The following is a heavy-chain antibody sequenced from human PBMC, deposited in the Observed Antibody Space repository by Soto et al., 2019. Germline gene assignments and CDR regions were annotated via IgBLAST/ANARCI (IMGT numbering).Heavy chain of an antibody. CDR2: IGIGSSTK. CDR3: ARDGLAVAGTYYYYGMGV. Sequence: GGSLRLSCAASGFTYSTYTMHWVRQAPGKGLEWVSYIGIGSSTKYYADSVKGRFTISRDNAKNSLYLQMNSLRDEDTAVYYSARDGLAVAGTYYYYGMGVWGQGTTVTVSS. CDR1: GFTYSTYT. V-gene: IGHV3-48*02. D-gene: IGHD6-19*01. J-gene: IGHJ6*02.